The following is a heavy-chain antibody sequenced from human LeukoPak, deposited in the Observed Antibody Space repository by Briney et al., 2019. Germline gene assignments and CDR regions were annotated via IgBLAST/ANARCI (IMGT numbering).Heavy chain of an antibody. CDR3: ARDLLPPYYYGSGSYPHAGDGMTNDY. CDR1: GYTFTSYG. Sequence: GASVKVSCKASGYTFTSYGISWVRQAPGQGLEWMGGIIPIFGTANYAQKFQGRVTITTDESTSTAYMELSSLRSEDTAVYYCARDLLPPYYYGSGSYPHAGDGMTNDYWGQGTLVTVSS. D-gene: IGHD3-10*01. V-gene: IGHV1-69*05. J-gene: IGHJ4*02. CDR2: IIPIFGTA.